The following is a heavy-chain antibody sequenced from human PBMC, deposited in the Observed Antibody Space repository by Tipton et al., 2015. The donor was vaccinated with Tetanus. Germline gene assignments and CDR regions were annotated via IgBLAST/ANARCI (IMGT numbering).Heavy chain of an antibody. D-gene: IGHD2-15*01. Sequence: LSLTCAVYGGSFSGYYWSWIRQPPGKGLEWIGEINHSGSTNYNPSLKSRVTISVDTSKNQFSLKLSSVTAADTAVYYCARVYCSGGSCYDGWGDWGQGTLVTVSS. CDR2: INHSGST. J-gene: IGHJ4*02. CDR3: ARVYCSGGSCYDGWGD. V-gene: IGHV4-34*01. CDR1: GGSFSGYY.